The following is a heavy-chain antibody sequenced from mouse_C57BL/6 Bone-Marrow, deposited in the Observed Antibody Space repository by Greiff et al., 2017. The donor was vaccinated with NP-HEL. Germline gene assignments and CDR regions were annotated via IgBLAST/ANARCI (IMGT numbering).Heavy chain of an antibody. CDR1: GYTFTSYW. J-gene: IGHJ3*01. CDR2: IDPSDSYT. D-gene: IGHD1-1*01. CDR3: ARGWGYYGSRKGIAY. Sequence: QVQLKQPGAELVRPGTSVKLSCKASGYTFTSYWMHWVKQRPGQGLEWIGVIDPSDSYTNYNQKFKGKATLTVDTSSSTAYMQLSSLTSEDSAVYYGARGWGYYGSRKGIAYWGQGTLVTVSA. V-gene: IGHV1-59*01.